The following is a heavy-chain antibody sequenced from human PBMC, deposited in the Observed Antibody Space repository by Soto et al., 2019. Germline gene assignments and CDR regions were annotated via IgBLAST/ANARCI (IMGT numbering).Heavy chain of an antibody. Sequence: ETQSPAGAVAAVSASSHYWSWVRPPHVKVLEWIGYIYYSGSTNSNPSLKSRVSISVVTSKKQLSLKLSSVTSAARGGGCRACVGAGGPYYYYGMDVWGQGTMVTVSS. V-gene: IGHV4-59*02. CDR1: AVSASSHY. CDR2: IYYSGST. J-gene: IGHJ6*02. D-gene: IGHD3-16*01. CDR3: ACVGAGGPYYYYGMDV.